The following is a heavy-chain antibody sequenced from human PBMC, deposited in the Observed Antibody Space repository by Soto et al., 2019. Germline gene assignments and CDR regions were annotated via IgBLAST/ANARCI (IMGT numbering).Heavy chain of an antibody. CDR2: INAGNGNT. Sequence: ASVKVSCKASGYTFTSYAMHWVRQAPGQRLEWMGWINAGNGNTKYSQKFQGRVTITRDTSASTAYMELSSLRSEDTAVYYCARDRYCSSTSCYASRGDDYYYYGMDVRGQGTTVTVSS. J-gene: IGHJ6*02. D-gene: IGHD2-2*01. V-gene: IGHV1-3*01. CDR1: GYTFTSYA. CDR3: ARDRYCSSTSCYASRGDDYYYYGMDV.